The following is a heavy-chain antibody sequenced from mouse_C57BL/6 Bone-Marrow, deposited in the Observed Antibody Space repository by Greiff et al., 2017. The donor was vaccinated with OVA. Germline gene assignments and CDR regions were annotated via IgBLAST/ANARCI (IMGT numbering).Heavy chain of an antibody. CDR2: INPTSGYT. J-gene: IGHJ3*01. D-gene: IGHD2-1*01. CDR1: GYTFTSYW. V-gene: IGHV1-7*01. Sequence: VQLQESGAELANPGASVKLSCKASGYTFTSYWMHWVKQRPGQGLEWIGYINPTSGYTQYNQKFKDKATLTADKSSSTAYMQLSSLTYEDSAVNYGAVLLWRAWFAYWGKGTLVTVSA. CDR3: AVLLWRAWFAY.